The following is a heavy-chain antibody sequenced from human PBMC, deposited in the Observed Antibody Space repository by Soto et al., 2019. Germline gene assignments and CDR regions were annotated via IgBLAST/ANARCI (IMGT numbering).Heavy chain of an antibody. D-gene: IGHD2-2*03. J-gene: IGHJ4*02. V-gene: IGHV4-59*01. CDR1: GDSISSYS. Sequence: QVQLQVSGPGLVKPSETLSLTCTVSGDSISSYSWSWIRQPPGKGLEWIGNIHYNGNTKYSPSLKSRVTMSVDTSKNPCSLKLISVTTAVTAVSFCAREGNLGRWIQPLDSWGQGTLVTVSS. CDR3: AREGNLGRWIQPLDS. CDR2: IHYNGNT.